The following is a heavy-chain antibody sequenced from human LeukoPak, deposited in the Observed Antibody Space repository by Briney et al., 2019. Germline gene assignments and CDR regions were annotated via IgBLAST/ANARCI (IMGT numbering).Heavy chain of an antibody. J-gene: IGHJ5*02. CDR3: ARQPPNYDILTGHSNWFDP. V-gene: IGHV1-69*06. CDR1: GGIFSSYA. CDR2: IIPIFGTA. Sequence: SVKVSCKASGGIFSSYAISWVRQAPGQGLEWMGGIIPIFGTAKYAQKFQGRVTITADKFTSTAYVELSSLRSEDTALYYCARQPPNYDILTGHSNWFDPWGQGTLVTVSS. D-gene: IGHD3-9*01.